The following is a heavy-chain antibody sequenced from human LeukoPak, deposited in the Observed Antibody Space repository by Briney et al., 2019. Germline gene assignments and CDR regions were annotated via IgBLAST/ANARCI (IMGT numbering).Heavy chain of an antibody. Sequence: SETLSLTCAVYGGSFSGYYWSWLRQPPGKGLEWIGEINHSGSTNYNPSLKSRVTISVDTSKNQLSLKLSSVTAVDTAVYYCASYCSGGSCYAAFDIWGQGTMVTVSS. V-gene: IGHV4-34*01. CDR2: INHSGST. J-gene: IGHJ3*02. CDR3: ASYCSGGSCYAAFDI. D-gene: IGHD2-15*01. CDR1: GGSFSGYY.